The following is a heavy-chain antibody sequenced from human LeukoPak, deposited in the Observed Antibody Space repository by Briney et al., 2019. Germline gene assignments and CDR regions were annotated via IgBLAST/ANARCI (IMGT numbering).Heavy chain of an antibody. D-gene: IGHD5-18*01. J-gene: IGHJ6*02. Sequence: PGGSLRLSCAASGFTFSSYAMHWVRQAPGKGLEWVAVISYDGSNKYYADSVKGRFTISRDNSKNTLYLQMNSLRAEDTAVYYCARGGTAMAIAYYYYYGMDVWGQGTTVTVSS. CDR1: GFTFSSYA. CDR2: ISYDGSNK. CDR3: ARGGTAMAIAYYYYYGMDV. V-gene: IGHV3-30-3*01.